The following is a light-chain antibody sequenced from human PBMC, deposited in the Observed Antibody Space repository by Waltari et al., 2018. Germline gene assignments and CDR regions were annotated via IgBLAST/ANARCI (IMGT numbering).Light chain of an antibody. CDR1: QSVGRS. J-gene: IGKJ1*01. Sequence: EIVLTQSPGTLSLSPGERATLSCRASQSVGRSLAWYQQKSGQAPRILIYGASRRATGIPDRCIGTGSGTDFSLTISRLEPEDFAVYYCQHYVRLPATFGQGTKVEIK. V-gene: IGKV3-20*01. CDR2: GAS. CDR3: QHYVRLPAT.